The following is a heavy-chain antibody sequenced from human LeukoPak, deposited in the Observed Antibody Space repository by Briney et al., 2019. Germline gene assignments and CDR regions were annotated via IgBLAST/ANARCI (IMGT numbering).Heavy chain of an antibody. V-gene: IGHV3-21*01. Sequence: GGSLRLSCAASGFTFSSYSMNWVRQAPGKGLEWVSSISSSSSYIYYADSMKGRFTISRDNAKNSLYLQMNSLRAEDTAVYYCAREGFLGSSTNCCGCYFDCWGQGTLVTVSS. J-gene: IGHJ4*02. CDR1: GFTFSSYS. CDR3: AREGFLGSSTNCCGCYFDC. CDR2: ISSSSSYI. D-gene: IGHD2-2*01.